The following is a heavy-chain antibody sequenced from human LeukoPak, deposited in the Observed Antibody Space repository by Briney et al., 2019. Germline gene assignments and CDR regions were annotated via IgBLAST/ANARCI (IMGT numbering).Heavy chain of an antibody. Sequence: PSETLSLTCTVSGDSIKSSSYYWAWVRQPPGKGLEWIASIYYSGTTYYNPSLKSRVTISVDTSKNQFSLKLSSVTAADTAVYYCASFIGQQLVPSDWFDPWGQGTLVTVSS. CDR3: ASFIGQQLVPSDWFDP. D-gene: IGHD6-13*01. CDR2: IYYSGTT. V-gene: IGHV4-39*07. J-gene: IGHJ5*02. CDR1: GDSIKSSSYY.